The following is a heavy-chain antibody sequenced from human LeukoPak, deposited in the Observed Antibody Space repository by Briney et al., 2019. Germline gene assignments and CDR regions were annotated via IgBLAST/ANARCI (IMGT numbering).Heavy chain of an antibody. D-gene: IGHD1-7*01. CDR1: GFTFSSYS. CDR3: AREDDWNYEEY. V-gene: IGHV3-21*01. J-gene: IGHJ4*02. Sequence: GGSLRLSCAASGFTFSSYSMNWVRQAPGKGLEWVSSISSSSYIYYADSVKGRFTISRDNAKNSLYLQMSSLRAEDTAIYFCAREDDWNYEEYWGQGTLVTVSS. CDR2: ISSSSYI.